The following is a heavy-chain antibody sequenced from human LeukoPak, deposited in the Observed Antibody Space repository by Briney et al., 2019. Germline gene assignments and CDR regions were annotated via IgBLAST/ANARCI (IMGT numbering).Heavy chain of an antibody. CDR1: GFTFSSYE. D-gene: IGHD3-22*01. Sequence: GGSLRLSCAASGFTFSSYEMNWVRQAPGKGQEWVSYISSSGSTIYYADSVKGRFTISRDNAKNSLYLQMNSLRAEDTAVYYCAGDGYDSGTDVWGQGTTVTVSS. J-gene: IGHJ6*02. CDR2: ISSSGSTI. V-gene: IGHV3-48*03. CDR3: AGDGYDSGTDV.